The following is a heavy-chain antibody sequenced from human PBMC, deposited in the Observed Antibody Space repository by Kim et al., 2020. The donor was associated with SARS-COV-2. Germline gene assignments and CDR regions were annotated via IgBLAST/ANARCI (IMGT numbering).Heavy chain of an antibody. V-gene: IGHV3-7*01. J-gene: IGHJ5*02. D-gene: IGHD5-12*01. CDR1: GFTFSSYW. Sequence: GGSLRLSCAASGFTFSSYWMSWVRQAPGKGLEWVANIKQDGSEKYYVDSVKGRFTISRDNAKNSLYLQMNSLRAEDTAVYYCARLGVGGWLRGYNWFDPWGQGTLVTVSS. CDR3: ARLGVGGWLRGYNWFDP. CDR2: IKQDGSEK.